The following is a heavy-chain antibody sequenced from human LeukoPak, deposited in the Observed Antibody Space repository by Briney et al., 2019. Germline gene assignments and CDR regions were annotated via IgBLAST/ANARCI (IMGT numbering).Heavy chain of an antibody. CDR1: SDSIFTSNW. J-gene: IGHJ5*02. V-gene: IGHV4-4*02. CDR3: ARAVTLFRGHNWFDP. Sequence: SGTLSLTCTVSSDSIFTSNWWSWVRQPPGKGLEWIGQIFHSGSTSYSPSLKSRVTISMDKSKNQFSLKLSSVTAADTAVYYCARAVTLFRGHNWFDPWGQGTLVTVSS. CDR2: IFHSGST. D-gene: IGHD3-9*01.